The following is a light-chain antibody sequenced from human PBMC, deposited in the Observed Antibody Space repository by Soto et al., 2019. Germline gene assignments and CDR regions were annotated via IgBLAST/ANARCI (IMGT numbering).Light chain of an antibody. CDR2: GAS. Sequence: EIVLTQSPGTLSLSPGERATLSCRASQSVSSIYLAWYQQKPGQAPRLLIYGASIRAPGIPDRFSGSGSGTDFTLTIRRLEPEDFAVYYCQQYGNSLLTFGGGTKVEIK. CDR1: QSVSSIY. J-gene: IGKJ4*01. CDR3: QQYGNSLLT. V-gene: IGKV3-20*01.